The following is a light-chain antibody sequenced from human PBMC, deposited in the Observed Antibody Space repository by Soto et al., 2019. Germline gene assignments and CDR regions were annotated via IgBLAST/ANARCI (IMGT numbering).Light chain of an antibody. J-gene: IGKJ3*01. CDR2: GAS. Sequence: IVLTQSPGTLSLSPGERATLSCRASQSVSSSYLAWYQQKPGQAPRLLIYGASSRATGIPDRFTGSGSGTDFPLPISRLQPDDVAVYYCQQYGSSPGFSFGPGTKVDIK. CDR3: QQYGSSPGFS. CDR1: QSVSSSY. V-gene: IGKV3-20*01.